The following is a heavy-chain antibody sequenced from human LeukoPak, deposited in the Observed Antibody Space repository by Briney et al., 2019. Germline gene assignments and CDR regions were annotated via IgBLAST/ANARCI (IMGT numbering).Heavy chain of an antibody. CDR1: RFAFSSYW. CDR3: ARDQWWQFIAVAITSYFDC. V-gene: IGHV3-7*01. CDR2: IRGDGSEI. Sequence: GGSLRLSCAASRFAFSSYWMSWVRQAPGKGLEWVANIRGDGSEIHYLGSVKGRFTISRDNAKNSLYLQMNSLRAEDTAVYYCARDQWWQFIAVAITSYFDCWGQGTLVTVSS. D-gene: IGHD6-19*01. J-gene: IGHJ4*02.